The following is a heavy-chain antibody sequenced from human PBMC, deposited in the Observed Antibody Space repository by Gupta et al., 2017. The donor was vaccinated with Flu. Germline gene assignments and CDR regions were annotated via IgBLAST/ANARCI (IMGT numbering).Heavy chain of an antibody. CDR2: IYYSGST. Sequence: QVQLQESGPGLVKPSETLSLTCTVSGGSISSYYWSWIRQPPGKGLEWIGYIYYSGSTNYNPSLKSRVTISVDTSKNQFSLKLSSVTAADTAVYYCASDMGGWFDPWGQGTLVTGSS. D-gene: IGHD3-10*01. CDR1: GGSISSYY. V-gene: IGHV4-59*01. J-gene: IGHJ5*02. CDR3: ASDMGGWFDP.